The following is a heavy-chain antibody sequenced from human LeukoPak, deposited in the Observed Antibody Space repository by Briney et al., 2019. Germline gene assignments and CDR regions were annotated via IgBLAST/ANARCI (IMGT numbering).Heavy chain of an antibody. CDR3: ARNLHSSGWYYWFDP. D-gene: IGHD6-19*01. Sequence: GSLRLSCAASGFTFDDYGMSWVRQAPGKGLEWVSGINWNGGSTGYADSVRGRFTISRDNAKNSLYLQMNRLRAEDTALYYCARNLHSSGWYYWFDPWGQGTLVTVSS. V-gene: IGHV3-20*04. J-gene: IGHJ5*02. CDR1: GFTFDDYG. CDR2: INWNGGST.